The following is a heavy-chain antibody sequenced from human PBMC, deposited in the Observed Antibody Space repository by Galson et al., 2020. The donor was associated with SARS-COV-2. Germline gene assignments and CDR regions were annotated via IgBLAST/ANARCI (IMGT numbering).Heavy chain of an antibody. CDR2: IYHSGST. CDR1: GGSITSSTYP. D-gene: IGHD6-19*01. V-gene: IGHV4-30-2*01. CDR3: ARFNRQYAFDI. J-gene: IGHJ3*02. Sequence: SETLSLTCTVSGGSITSSTYPWSWVRQPPGKGLEWIGYIYHSGSTQYNPSLQSRVTISVDRSKNQLSLVLNSVTAADTAVYYCARFNRQYAFDIWSQGTTVTVSS.